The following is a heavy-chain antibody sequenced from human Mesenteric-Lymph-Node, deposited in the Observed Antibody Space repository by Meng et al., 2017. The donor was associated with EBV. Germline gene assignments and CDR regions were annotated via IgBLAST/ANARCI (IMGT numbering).Heavy chain of an antibody. D-gene: IGHD5-12*01. Sequence: VQLRASGPGLVKPSEPLSLTCTVSGGSVTSGSYYWTWIRQPPGKGLEWIGYIYYTGSTNYNPSLKSRVTISVDTSKNHFSLKLSSVTAADTAVYYCARGGARDYYYGMDVWGQGTTVTVSS. CDR2: IYYTGST. J-gene: IGHJ6*02. CDR1: GGSVTSGSYY. CDR3: ARGGARDYYYGMDV. V-gene: IGHV4-61*03.